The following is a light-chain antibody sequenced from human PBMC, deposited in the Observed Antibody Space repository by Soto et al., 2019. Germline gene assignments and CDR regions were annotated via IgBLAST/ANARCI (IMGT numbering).Light chain of an antibody. J-gene: IGKJ4*01. V-gene: IGKV3-15*01. CDR1: QSVNRYY. Sequence: VPPPSTGNLSFSPGEIATLSCMASQSVNRYYLAWYQQKPGQAHRLLIYGASTRATGTPARFSGSGSGTEFTLTISSLQSEDFAVYYCQKYIRWPLTGGRGTQGDIK. CDR3: QKYIRWPLT. CDR2: GAS.